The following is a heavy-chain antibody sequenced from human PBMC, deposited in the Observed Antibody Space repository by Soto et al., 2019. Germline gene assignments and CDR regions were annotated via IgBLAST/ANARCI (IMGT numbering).Heavy chain of an antibody. D-gene: IGHD5-18*01. CDR2: IIPILGIA. CDR3: AGKLDTAMVDEGIWDY. Sequence: QVQLVQSGAEVKKPGSSVKVSCKASGGTFSSYTISWVRQAPGQGLEWMGRIIPILGIANYAQKFQGRVTITXPKPTXXAHMELSSLRSEDTAVYYCAGKLDTAMVDEGIWDYWGQGPLVTVSS. V-gene: IGHV1-69*02. J-gene: IGHJ4*02. CDR1: GGTFSSYT.